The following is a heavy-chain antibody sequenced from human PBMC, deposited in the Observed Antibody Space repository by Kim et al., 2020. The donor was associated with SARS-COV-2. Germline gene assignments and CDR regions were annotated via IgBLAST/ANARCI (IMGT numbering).Heavy chain of an antibody. CDR1: GGSVSSGSYY. D-gene: IGHD3-3*01. Sequence: SETLSLTCTVSGGSVSSGSYYWSWIRQPPGKGLEWIGYIYYSGSTNYNPSLKSRVTISVDTSKNQFSLKLSSVTAADTAVYYCARWYDFWSGFPTVDYWGQGTLVTVSS. J-gene: IGHJ4*02. CDR2: IYYSGST. V-gene: IGHV4-61*01. CDR3: ARWYDFWSGFPTVDY.